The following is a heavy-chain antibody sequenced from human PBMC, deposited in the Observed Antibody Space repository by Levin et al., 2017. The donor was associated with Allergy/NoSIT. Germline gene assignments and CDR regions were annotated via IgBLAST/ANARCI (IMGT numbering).Heavy chain of an antibody. V-gene: IGHV4-59*08. Sequence: PSETLSLTCTVSGGSISSFYWSWIRQPPGKNLEWIGYIYYSGSTYDNPSLKSRVTISVDTSKNQLSLKLSSVTAADTAVYYYASQCYDILTGYYNFDYWGQGTLVTVSS. CDR2: IYYSGST. CDR1: GGSISSFY. CDR3: ASQCYDILTGYYNFDY. D-gene: IGHD3-9*01. J-gene: IGHJ4*02.